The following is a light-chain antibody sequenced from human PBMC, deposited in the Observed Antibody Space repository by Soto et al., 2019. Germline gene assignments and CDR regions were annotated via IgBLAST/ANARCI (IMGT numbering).Light chain of an antibody. V-gene: IGLV2-8*01. CDR2: QVS. CDR3: SSYAGSNNGV. Sequence: QSALTQPPSASGSPGQSVTVSCTGTSSDVGRYNYVSWYQQHPGKAPKLMIYQVSKRPSGVPDRFSGSKAGNTASLTVSGLQAEDEADYYCSSYAGSNNGVFGGGTKLTVL. J-gene: IGLJ3*02. CDR1: SSDVGRYNY.